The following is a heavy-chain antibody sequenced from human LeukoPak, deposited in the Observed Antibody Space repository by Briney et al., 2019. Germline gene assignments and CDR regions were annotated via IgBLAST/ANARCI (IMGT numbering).Heavy chain of an antibody. V-gene: IGHV4-39*01. CDR1: GGSISSSSYY. Sequence: SETLSLTCTVSGGSISSSSYYWGGIRQPPGKGRELFGSIYYSGSTYYNPSLKSRVTISVDTSKNQFSLKLSSVTAADTAVYYCARRPRAAAGTGLFGYWGQGTLVTVSS. CDR2: IYYSGST. CDR3: ARRPRAAAGTGLFGY. J-gene: IGHJ4*02. D-gene: IGHD6-13*01.